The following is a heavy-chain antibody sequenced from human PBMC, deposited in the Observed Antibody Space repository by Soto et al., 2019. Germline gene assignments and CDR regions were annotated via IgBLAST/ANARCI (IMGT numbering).Heavy chain of an antibody. D-gene: IGHD3-9*01. CDR2: IHWDDDK. CDR1: GFSLSTSGVG. Sequence: SGPTLVNPTRTLTLTCTFSGFSLSTSGVGVGWIRQPPGKALEWLALIHWDDDKRYRSSLKTRLTITRDTSKNQVVLTVTDMDPVDTATYYCVHITFHYDILTAYYKGFFDNWGQGALVTVSS. CDR3: VHITFHYDILTAYYKGFFDN. V-gene: IGHV2-5*02. J-gene: IGHJ4*02.